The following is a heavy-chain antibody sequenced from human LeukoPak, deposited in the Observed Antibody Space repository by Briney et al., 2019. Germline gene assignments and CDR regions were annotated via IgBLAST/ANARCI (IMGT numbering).Heavy chain of an antibody. Sequence: GGSLRLPCAASGFTFRSYSMNWVRQAPGKGLEWVSYISSSGSTIYYADSVKGRFTISRDNAKNSLYLQMNSLRAEDTAVYYCAGLGNSDDYWGQGTLVTVSS. CDR3: AGLGNSDDY. CDR2: ISSSGSTI. D-gene: IGHD4-23*01. V-gene: IGHV3-48*01. J-gene: IGHJ4*02. CDR1: GFTFRSYS.